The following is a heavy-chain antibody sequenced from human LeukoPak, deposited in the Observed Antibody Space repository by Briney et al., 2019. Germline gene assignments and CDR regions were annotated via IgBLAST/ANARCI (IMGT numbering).Heavy chain of an antibody. CDR1: GGSFSGYY. CDR2: INHSGST. Sequence: SETLSLTCAVYGGSFSGYYWSWIRQPPGKGLEWIGEINHSGSTNYNPSLKSRVTISVDTSKNQFSLKLSSVTAADTAVYYCARVSAAPAPWFDPWGQGTLVTVSS. J-gene: IGHJ5*02. CDR3: ARVSAAPAPWFDP. V-gene: IGHV4-34*01. D-gene: IGHD2-2*01.